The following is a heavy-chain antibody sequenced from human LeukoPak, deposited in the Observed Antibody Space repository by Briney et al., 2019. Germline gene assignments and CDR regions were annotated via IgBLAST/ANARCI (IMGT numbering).Heavy chain of an antibody. J-gene: IGHJ6*03. CDR2: IKQDGSEK. CDR1: GFTFSTYY. D-gene: IGHD3-10*01. Sequence: PGGSLRLSCAASGFTFSTYYMSWVRQAPGKGLEWVANIKQDGSEKYYVDSVKGRFTISRDNAKNSLYLQMNSLRAEDTAVYYCARRSYGSGSYPLYYYYMDVWGKGTTVTVSS. V-gene: IGHV3-7*01. CDR3: ARRSYGSGSYPLYYYYMDV.